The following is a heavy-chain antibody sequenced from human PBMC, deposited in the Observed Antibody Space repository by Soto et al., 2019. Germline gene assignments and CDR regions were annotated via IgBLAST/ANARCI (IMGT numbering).Heavy chain of an antibody. D-gene: IGHD1-20*01. J-gene: IGHJ4*02. Sequence: QVQLVQSGAEVQKPGSSVRVSCKASGGTFSSYTICWVRQAPGQGLEWMGKITPVLGLADYAQRFQGRVTFTADKATDTTYMELSNLRSDDTAMYYCARGGNNWTGDYWGQGTLVIVSS. CDR3: ARGGNNWTGDY. CDR2: ITPVLGLA. CDR1: GGTFSSYT. V-gene: IGHV1-69*02.